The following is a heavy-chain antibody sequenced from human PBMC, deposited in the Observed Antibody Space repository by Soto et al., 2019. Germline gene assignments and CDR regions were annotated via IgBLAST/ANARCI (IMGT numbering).Heavy chain of an antibody. CDR2: INGSSDNT. CDR3: ATMTMMT. Sequence: QVQLVESGGGLVKPGGSLRLSCAASGFTFSDYYMSWIRQAPGKGLEWLSYINGSSDNTNYADSVKGRFTISRDNAKKSLYLEMNSLRAEDTAVYYCATMTMMTWGQGTLVTVSS. J-gene: IGHJ5*02. V-gene: IGHV3-11*06. D-gene: IGHD3-22*01. CDR1: GFTFSDYY.